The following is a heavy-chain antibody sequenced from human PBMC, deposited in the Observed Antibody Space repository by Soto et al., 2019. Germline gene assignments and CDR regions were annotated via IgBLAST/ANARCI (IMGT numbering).Heavy chain of an antibody. CDR2: IIPIFGTA. CDR1: GGTFSSYA. CDR3: ARDSRVWGYYDSSGYSPFFDY. Sequence: GASVKVSCKASGGTFSSYAISWVRQAPGQGLEWMGGIIPIFGTANYAQKFQGRVTITADESTSTAYMELSSLRSEDTAVYYCARDSRVWGYYDSSGYSPFFDYWGQGTLVTVSS. D-gene: IGHD3-22*01. J-gene: IGHJ4*02. V-gene: IGHV1-69*13.